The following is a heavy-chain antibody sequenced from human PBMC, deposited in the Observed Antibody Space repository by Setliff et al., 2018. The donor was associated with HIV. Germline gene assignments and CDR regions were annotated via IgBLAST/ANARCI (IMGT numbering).Heavy chain of an antibody. CDR3: ARGVGAAGDY. CDR1: GGTFISYA. V-gene: IGHV1-69*05. CDR2: IIPIFGTA. Sequence: GASVKVSCKASGGTFISYAISWVRQAPGQGLEWMGGIIPIFGTANYAQKFQGRVTLTRDTSINTAYMELSSLTSDDTAVYYCARGVGAAGDYWGQGTQVTVSS. D-gene: IGHD1-26*01. J-gene: IGHJ4*02.